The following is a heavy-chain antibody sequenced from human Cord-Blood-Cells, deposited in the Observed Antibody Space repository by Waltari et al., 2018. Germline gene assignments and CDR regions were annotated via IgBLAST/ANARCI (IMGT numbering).Heavy chain of an antibody. J-gene: IGHJ3*02. CDR1: GGSISSSNW. Sequence: QVQLQESGPGLVKPSGTLSLTCAVSGGSISSSNWWSWVRQPPGKGLEWIGEIYHSGSTNYNPSLKSRVTISVGKAKDQVSLERSSGTAAGTGVYYWGGRVFGGVIGAFDIWGQGAMVTGSS. CDR3: GGRVFGGVIGAFDI. D-gene: IGHD3-3*01. CDR2: IYHSGST. V-gene: IGHV4-4*02.